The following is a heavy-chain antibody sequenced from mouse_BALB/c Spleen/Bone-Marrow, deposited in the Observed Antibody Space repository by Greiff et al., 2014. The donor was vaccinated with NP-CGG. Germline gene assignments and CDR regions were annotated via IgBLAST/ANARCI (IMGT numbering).Heavy chain of an antibody. CDR2: ISYSANT. J-gene: IGHJ3*01. V-gene: IGHV3-2*02. Sequence: EVHLEESGPGLVKPSQSLSLTCTVTGYSITSDYAWNWIRQFPGNKLEWMGYISYSANTNYNPSLKSRISITRDTSKNQFFLQLNSVTAEDTATYYCTRGTTAGFAYWGLGTLVTVSA. CDR1: GYSITSDYA. D-gene: IGHD1-2*01. CDR3: TRGTTAGFAY.